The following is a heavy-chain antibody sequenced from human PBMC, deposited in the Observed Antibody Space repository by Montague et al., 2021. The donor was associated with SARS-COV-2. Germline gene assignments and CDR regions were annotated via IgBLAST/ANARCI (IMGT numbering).Heavy chain of an antibody. CDR3: ARIPVGSKYYFDF. V-gene: IGHV6-1*01. J-gene: IGHJ4*02. CDR1: GDSVSSNLAT. D-gene: IGHD2-2*01. CDR2: TYYRSKWYN. Sequence: CAISGDSVSSNLATRNWIRQSPSRGLEWLGRTYYRSKWYNDYAESVKSRITIDPDTPKHQFSLHLNSVTPEDTAVYYCARIPVGSKYYFDFWGQGTLVTVSS.